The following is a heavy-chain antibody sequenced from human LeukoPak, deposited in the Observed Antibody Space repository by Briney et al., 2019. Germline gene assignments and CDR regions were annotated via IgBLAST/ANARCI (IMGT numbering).Heavy chain of an antibody. D-gene: IGHD6-13*01. CDR3: ARQVSSSWGYYYYGMDV. CDR1: GYSITSYW. J-gene: IGHJ6*02. Sequence: GESLKISCKGSGYSITSYWIGWVRQMPGKGLEWMGIIYPGDSDTRYSPSFQGQVTISADKSISTAYLQWSSLKASDTAMYYCARQVSSSWGYYYYGMDVWGQGTTVTVSS. CDR2: IYPGDSDT. V-gene: IGHV5-51*01.